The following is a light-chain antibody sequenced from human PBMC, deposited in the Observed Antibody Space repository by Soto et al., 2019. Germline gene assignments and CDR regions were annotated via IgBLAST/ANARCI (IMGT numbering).Light chain of an antibody. CDR2: GAS. V-gene: IGKV3-20*01. CDR3: KQYGSSPLYT. J-gene: IGKJ2*01. CDR1: QSVSSSY. Sequence: EIVLTQSPGTLSLSPGERATLSCRASQSVSSSYLAWYQQKPGQAPRLLIYGASSRATGISDRFSGSGSGTDFTLTISRLEHEDFSVYYCKQYGSSPLYTVAQGTKLEIK.